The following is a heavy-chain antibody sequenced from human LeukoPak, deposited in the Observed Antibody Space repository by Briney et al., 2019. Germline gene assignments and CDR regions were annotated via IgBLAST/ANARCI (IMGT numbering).Heavy chain of an antibody. CDR3: AKVMKGSERLTMVRGVIIKTAGLYYMDV. Sequence: PGGSLRLSCGASGFTFSAYAMNWVRQAPGKEMEWVSSITGTTGNTYVAESVKGRFTISRDNSKNTVYLQMNSLRAEDTAVYYCAKVMKGSERLTMVRGVIIKTAGLYYMDVWGKGTTVTVSS. CDR1: GFTFSAYA. CDR2: ITGTTGNT. V-gene: IGHV3-23*01. J-gene: IGHJ6*03. D-gene: IGHD3-10*01.